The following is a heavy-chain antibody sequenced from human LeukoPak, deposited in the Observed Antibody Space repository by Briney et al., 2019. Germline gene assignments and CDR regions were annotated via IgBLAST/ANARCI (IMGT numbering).Heavy chain of an antibody. D-gene: IGHD1-26*01. Sequence: ASVKVSCKVSGDSLTELSTHWVRQAPGKGLEWIGGFDPEDGEAIHAQKFQGRVTMTEDTSTDTAYMEMNSLRSEDTAVYYCAAGGPWDLLRYWGQGTLVTVSS. J-gene: IGHJ4*02. V-gene: IGHV1-24*01. CDR3: AAGGPWDLLRY. CDR1: GDSLTELS. CDR2: FDPEDGEA.